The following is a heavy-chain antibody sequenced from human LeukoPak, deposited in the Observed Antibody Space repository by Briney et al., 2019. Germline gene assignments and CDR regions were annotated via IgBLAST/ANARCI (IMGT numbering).Heavy chain of an antibody. CDR2: INKDGSEK. Sequence: GGSLRLSCAASGFTFSSYWMSWVRQAPGKGLEWVANINKDGSEKYYADSVKGRFIISRDNAKNALYLQMSSLRAEDTAIYYCARRYFDYWGQGTLVTVSS. CDR3: ARRYFDY. V-gene: IGHV3-7*03. J-gene: IGHJ4*02. CDR1: GFTFSSYW.